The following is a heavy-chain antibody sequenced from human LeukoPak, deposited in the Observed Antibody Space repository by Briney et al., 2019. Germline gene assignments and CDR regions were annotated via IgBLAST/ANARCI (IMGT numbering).Heavy chain of an antibody. CDR1: GFTFSSYA. D-gene: IGHD2-15*01. CDR3: AKDVAQDLESVFDY. CDR2: ISGSGGST. V-gene: IGHV3-23*01. J-gene: IGHJ4*02. Sequence: GGSLRLSCAASGFTFSSYAMSWVRQAPGKGLEWVSAISGSGGSTYYADSVEGRFTISRDNSKNTLYLQMNSQRAEDTAVYYCAKDVAQDLESVFDYWGQGTLVTVSS.